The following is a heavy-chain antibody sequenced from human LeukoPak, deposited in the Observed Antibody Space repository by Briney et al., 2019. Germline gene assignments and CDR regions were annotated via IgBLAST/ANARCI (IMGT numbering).Heavy chain of an antibody. J-gene: IGHJ6*02. CDR3: ARGYDYGSGSYYYYYGMDV. V-gene: IGHV4-30-2*01. Sequence: SETLSLTCAVSGGSISSGGYSWSWIRQPPGKGLEWIGYIYHSGSTYYNPSLKSRVTISVDRSKNQFSLKLSSVTAADTAVYYCARGYDYGSGSYYYYYGMDVWGQGTTVTVSS. CDR2: IYHSGST. D-gene: IGHD3-10*01. CDR1: GGSISSGGYS.